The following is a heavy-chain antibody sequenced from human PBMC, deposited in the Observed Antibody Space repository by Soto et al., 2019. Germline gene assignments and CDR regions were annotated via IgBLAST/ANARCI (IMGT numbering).Heavy chain of an antibody. CDR3: AKDQRSSNYYYYYGMDV. CDR1: GFTFSSYA. D-gene: IGHD6-6*01. V-gene: IGHV3-23*01. CDR2: ISGSGGST. J-gene: IGHJ6*02. Sequence: PGGSLRLSCAASGFTFSSYAMSWVRQAPGKGLEWVSAISGSGGSTYYADSVKGRFTISRDNSKNTLYLQMNSLRAEDTAVYYCAKDQRSSNYYYYYGMDVWGQGTTVTVSS.